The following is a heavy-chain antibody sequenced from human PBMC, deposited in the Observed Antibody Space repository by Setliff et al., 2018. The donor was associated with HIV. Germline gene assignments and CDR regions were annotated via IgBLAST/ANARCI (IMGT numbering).Heavy chain of an antibody. CDR3: SRDVGVPGRGNALDY. CDR2: ISAYNGNV. Sequence: ASVKVSCKASGYIFNNYGISWVRQAPGQGLEWMGWISAYNGNVKFAQTVQGRLTMTTDTSTNTAYMELGSLTSDDTAVYYCSRDVGVPGRGNALDYWGQGTQVTVSS. CDR1: GYIFNNYG. D-gene: IGHD1-26*01. J-gene: IGHJ4*02. V-gene: IGHV1-18*01.